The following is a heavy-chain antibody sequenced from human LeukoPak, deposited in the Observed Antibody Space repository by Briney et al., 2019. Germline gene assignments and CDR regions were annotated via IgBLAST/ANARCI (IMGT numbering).Heavy chain of an antibody. Sequence: SETLSLTCTVSGGSISSSSYYWGWIRQPPGKGLEWIGSIYYSGSTYYNPSLKSRVTISVDTSKNQFSLKLSSVTAADTAVYYCARAKRAITMVRGVIFDYWGQGTLVTVSS. V-gene: IGHV4-39*07. J-gene: IGHJ4*02. CDR1: GGSISSSSYY. CDR3: ARAKRAITMVRGVIFDY. CDR2: IYYSGST. D-gene: IGHD3-10*01.